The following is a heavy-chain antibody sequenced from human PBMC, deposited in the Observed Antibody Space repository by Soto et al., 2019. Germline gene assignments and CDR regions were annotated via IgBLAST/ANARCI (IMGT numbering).Heavy chain of an antibody. CDR2: IYYSGST. CDR3: ARVTTRAAAAHFDY. D-gene: IGHD6-13*01. V-gene: IGHV4-59*01. Sequence: SETLSLTCTVSGGYISSYYWSWIRQPPGKGLEWIGYIYYSGSTNYNPSLKSRVTISVDTSKNQFSLKLSSVTAADTAVYYCARVTTRAAAAHFDYWGQGTLVTVSS. J-gene: IGHJ4*02. CDR1: GGYISSYY.